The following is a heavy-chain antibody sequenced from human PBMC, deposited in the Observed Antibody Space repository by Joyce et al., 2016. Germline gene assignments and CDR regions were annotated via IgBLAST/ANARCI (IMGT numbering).Heavy chain of an antibody. Sequence: EVQLEQSGGGLVQPGGSLRLSCVGSGFTFKNYWMSWVRHAPGKSLEWVANIKEDGSEEYYVDSVKGRFTISRDNAKTSLYLQMNSLRAEDTAVYYCVRDYYYDGRDYWGQGTLVTVSS. CDR3: VRDYYYDGRDY. D-gene: IGHD3-22*01. J-gene: IGHJ4*02. CDR1: GFTFKNYW. V-gene: IGHV3-7*01. CDR2: IKEDGSEE.